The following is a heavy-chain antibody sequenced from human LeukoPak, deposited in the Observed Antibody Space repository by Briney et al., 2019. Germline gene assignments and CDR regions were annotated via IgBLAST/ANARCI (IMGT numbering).Heavy chain of an antibody. J-gene: IGHJ4*02. CDR1: GESFSYNY. Sequence: PSETLSLTCAASGESFSYNYWTWVRQPPGKGLEWIGDINHSGRVNYRPSLKSRVTISVDTSKSQFSLKLSAVTAADTAVYYCARGLGPMSPSLDYWGQGSLVTVSS. V-gene: IGHV4-34*01. CDR2: INHSGRV. CDR3: ARGLGPMSPSLDY. D-gene: IGHD3-22*01.